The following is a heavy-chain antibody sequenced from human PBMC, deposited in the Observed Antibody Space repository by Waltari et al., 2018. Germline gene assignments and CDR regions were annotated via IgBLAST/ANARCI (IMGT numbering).Heavy chain of an antibody. Sequence: EVQLLESGGGLVQPGGSLRLSCAASGFTFSSYALSWVRQAPGKGLEWVSVIYSGGSTYYADSVKGRFTISRDNSKNTLYLQMNSLRAEDTAVYYCAKGASFGELLLGSGFIAYWGQGTLVTVSS. CDR3: AKGASFGELLLGSGFIAY. CDR1: GFTFSSYA. V-gene: IGHV3-23*03. D-gene: IGHD3-10*01. CDR2: IYSGGST. J-gene: IGHJ4*02.